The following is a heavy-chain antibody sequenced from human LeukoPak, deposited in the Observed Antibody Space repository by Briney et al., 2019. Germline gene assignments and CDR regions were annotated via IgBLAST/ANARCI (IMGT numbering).Heavy chain of an antibody. CDR2: IIPIFGTA. CDR1: GGTFSSYA. V-gene: IGHV1-69*01. Sequence: SVKVSCKASGGTFSSYAISWVRQAPGQGLEWMGGIIPIFGTANYAQKLQGRVTITADESTRTAYMALSSLRSEATAVYYCARVSSGWGAPEYFQHWGQGTLVTVSS. CDR3: ARVSSGWGAPEYFQH. D-gene: IGHD6-19*01. J-gene: IGHJ1*01.